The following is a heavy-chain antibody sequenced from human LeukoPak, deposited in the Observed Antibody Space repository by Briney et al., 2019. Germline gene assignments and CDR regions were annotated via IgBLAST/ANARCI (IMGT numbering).Heavy chain of an antibody. V-gene: IGHV3-11*05. CDR3: AREKAGSYYFDY. CDR2: ISGSNIYT. Sequence: GGSLRLSCAASGFSFSDSYMSWIRQAPGKGLEWVSYISGSNIYTNYADSVTGRLTISRDNAKNSLYLQMNSLRAEDTAVYYCAREKAGSYYFDYWGQGTLVTVSP. CDR1: GFSFSDSY. D-gene: IGHD1-14*01. J-gene: IGHJ4*02.